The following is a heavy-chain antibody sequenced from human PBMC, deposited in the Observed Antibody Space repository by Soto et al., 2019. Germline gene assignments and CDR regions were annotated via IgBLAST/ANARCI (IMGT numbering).Heavy chain of an antibody. CDR1: GGSISSGGYY. CDR2: IYYSGST. D-gene: IGHD2-15*01. Sequence: ASETLSLTCTVSGGSISSGGYYWSWFRQHPGKGLEWIGYIYYSGSTYYNPSLKSRVTISVDTSKKQFSLKLSSVTAADTAVYYCARTPFVVADPRFDPWGQGTLVTVCS. J-gene: IGHJ5*02. CDR3: ARTPFVVADPRFDP. V-gene: IGHV4-31*03.